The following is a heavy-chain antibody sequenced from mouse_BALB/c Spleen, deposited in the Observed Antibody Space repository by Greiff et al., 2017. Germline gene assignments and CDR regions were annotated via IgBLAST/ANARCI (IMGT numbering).Heavy chain of an antibody. CDR3: ARSDGNPYAMDY. J-gene: IGHJ4*01. V-gene: IGHV1-80*01. CDR2: IYPGDGDT. Sequence: QVQLQQSGAELVRPGSSVKISCKASGYAFSSYWMNWVKQRPGQGLEWIGQIYPGDGDTNYNGKFKGKATLTADKSSSTAYMQLSSLTSEDSAVYFCARSDGNPYAMDYWGQGTSVNVSS. CDR1: GYAFSSYW. D-gene: IGHD2-1*01.